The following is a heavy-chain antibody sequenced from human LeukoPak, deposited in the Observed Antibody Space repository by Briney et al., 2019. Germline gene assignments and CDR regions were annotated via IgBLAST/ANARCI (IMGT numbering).Heavy chain of an antibody. V-gene: IGHV4-61*02. Sequence: SETLSLTCTVSGGSISSGSYYWSWIRQPAGKGLEWIGRIYNSGSTNYNPSLKSRVTISGDTSKSQFSLKLSSVTAADTAVYYCARLKGSSSWYAGDWFDPWGQGTLVTVSS. D-gene: IGHD6-13*01. CDR1: GGSISSGSYY. J-gene: IGHJ5*02. CDR3: ARLKGSSSWYAGDWFDP. CDR2: IYNSGST.